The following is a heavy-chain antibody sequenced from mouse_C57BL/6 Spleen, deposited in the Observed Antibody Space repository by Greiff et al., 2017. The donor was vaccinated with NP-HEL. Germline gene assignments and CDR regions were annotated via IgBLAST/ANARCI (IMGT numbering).Heavy chain of an antibody. CDR1: GFTFSNYW. J-gene: IGHJ4*01. D-gene: IGHD2-1*01. V-gene: IGHV6-3*01. CDR2: IRLKSDNYAT. CDR3: TGEVIYAMDY. Sequence: EVKLVESGGGLVQPGGSMKLSCVASGFTFSNYWMNWVRQSPEKGLEWVAQIRLKSDNYATHYAESVKGRFTISRDDSKSSVYLQMNNLRAEDTGIYYCTGEVIYAMDYWGQGTSVTVSS.